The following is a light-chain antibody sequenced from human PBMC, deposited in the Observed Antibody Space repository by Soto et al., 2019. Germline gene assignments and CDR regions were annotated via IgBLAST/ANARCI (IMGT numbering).Light chain of an antibody. CDR2: DAS. CDR3: QQYGSSPPIT. J-gene: IGKJ5*01. CDR1: QSVSSRY. Sequence: EIVLTQSPATLSLSPGERATLSCGASQSVSSRYLAWYQQKPGLAPRLLIYDASSRATGIPDRFSGSGSGTDYTLTISRLEPEDFAVYYCQQYGSSPPITFGQGTRLEIK. V-gene: IGKV3D-20*01.